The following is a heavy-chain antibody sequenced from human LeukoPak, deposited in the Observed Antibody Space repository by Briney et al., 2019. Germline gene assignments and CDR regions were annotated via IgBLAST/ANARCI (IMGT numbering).Heavy chain of an antibody. J-gene: IGHJ4*02. Sequence: GGSLRLSCAASGFTFSDYYMSWIRQSPGKGLEWISYISSSGTTIYYADSVKGRFTISRDNAKNSLYLQMNSLRAGDTALYYCAKDVRGNSFDYWGQGTLVTVSS. CDR1: GFTFSDYY. CDR3: AKDVRGNSFDY. CDR2: ISSSGTTI. V-gene: IGHV3-11*01. D-gene: IGHD2-15*01.